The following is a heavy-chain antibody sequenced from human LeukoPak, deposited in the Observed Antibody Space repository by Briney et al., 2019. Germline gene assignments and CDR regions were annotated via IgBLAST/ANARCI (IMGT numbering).Heavy chain of an antibody. CDR3: ARAPPKCSSTSCNNWFDP. CDR2: MNPNSGNT. Sequence: ASVKVSCKASGYTFMSYGISWVRQAPGQGLEWMGWMNPNSGNTGYAQKFQGRVTMTRNTSISTAYMELSSLRSEDTAVYYCARAPPKCSSTSCNNWFDPWGQGTLVTVSS. CDR1: GYTFMSYG. J-gene: IGHJ5*02. D-gene: IGHD2-2*01. V-gene: IGHV1-8*02.